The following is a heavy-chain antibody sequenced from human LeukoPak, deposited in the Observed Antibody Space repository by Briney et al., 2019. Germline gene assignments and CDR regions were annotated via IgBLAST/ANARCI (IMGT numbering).Heavy chain of an antibody. CDR2: VYYSGTT. CDR1: GDSITSGGFY. J-gene: IGHJ5*02. V-gene: IGHV4-39*01. D-gene: IGHD4/OR15-4a*01. CDR3: ARRDYAAWFDP. Sequence: SETLSLTCNVSGDSITSGGFYWAWIRQSPRKGLEWIGNVYYSGTTQYNPSLKGRVTISMDMSKNQFSLNLNSVSVTDTAIYYCARRDYAAWFDPWGQGTLVTVSS.